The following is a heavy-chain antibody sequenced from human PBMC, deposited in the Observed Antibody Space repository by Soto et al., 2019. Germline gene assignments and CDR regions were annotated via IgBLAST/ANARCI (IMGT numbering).Heavy chain of an antibody. Sequence: QVQLVESGGGVVQPGRSLRLSCAASGFTFSSYAMHWVRQAPGKGLEWVAAISYDGYNKYYADSVKGRFTIPRDNSKNTLDLQMNSLRAEDTAVYYCARDLRRMVRGIEYWGQGTLVTVSS. CDR1: GFTFSSYA. D-gene: IGHD3-10*01. CDR3: ARDLRRMVRGIEY. V-gene: IGHV3-30-3*01. J-gene: IGHJ4*02. CDR2: ISYDGYNK.